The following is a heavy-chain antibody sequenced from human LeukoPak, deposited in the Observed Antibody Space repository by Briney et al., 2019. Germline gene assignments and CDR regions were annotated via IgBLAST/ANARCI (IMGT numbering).Heavy chain of an antibody. CDR1: GGSVSSGSYY. D-gene: IGHD1-26*01. V-gene: IGHV4-61*01. CDR3: ARGDGSYPYYFDY. Sequence: SETLSLTCTVSGGSVSSGSYYWSWLRQPPGKGLEWIGYIYYSGSTNYNPSLKSRVTISVDTSKNQFSLKLSSVTAADTAVYYCARGDGSYPYYFDYWGQGTLVTVSS. CDR2: IYYSGST. J-gene: IGHJ4*02.